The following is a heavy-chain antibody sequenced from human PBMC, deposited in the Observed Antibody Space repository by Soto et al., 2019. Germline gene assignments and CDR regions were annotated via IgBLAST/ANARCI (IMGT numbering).Heavy chain of an antibody. CDR2: ISGSGDST. CDR3: ARVWERTVTTRNSFYGIDV. CDR1: GFTFYSYA. D-gene: IGHD4-17*01. Sequence: GGSLRLSCAASGFTFYSYAMTWVRQAPGKALEWVSTISGSGDSTYYADSVKGRFSISRDNYKNTVSLQMNSLRAENTAVYFCARVWERTVTTRNSFYGIDVWGRGTTVTVSS. J-gene: IGHJ6*02. V-gene: IGHV3-23*01.